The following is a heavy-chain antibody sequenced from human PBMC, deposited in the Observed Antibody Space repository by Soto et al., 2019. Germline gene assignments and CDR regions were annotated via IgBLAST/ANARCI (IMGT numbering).Heavy chain of an antibody. CDR1: GFTFSNAW. Sequence: EVQLVESGGDLVRPGGSLRLSCAASGFTFSNAWMAWVRQAPGKGLEWVGRIKRLSNGGITEYAAPVKGRFSISRDDSKTTVHLQMDSLKTEDTAVYYCATDWGRDWGQGTLVTVSS. J-gene: IGHJ4*02. CDR3: ATDWGRD. CDR2: IKRLSNGGIT. D-gene: IGHD3-16*01. V-gene: IGHV3-15*01.